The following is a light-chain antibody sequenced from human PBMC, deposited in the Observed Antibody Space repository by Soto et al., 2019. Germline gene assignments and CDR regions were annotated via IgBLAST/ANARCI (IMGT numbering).Light chain of an antibody. CDR1: SSDVGGYDY. V-gene: IGLV2-11*01. Sequence: QSVLTQPRSVSGSPGQSVTISCTGTSSDVGGYDYVSWYQQHPGEAPKLIIYDVTERPSGVPDRFSGSSSGNTASLTIAGLQAEDEDDYHCCSYAGSYTLVIFGGGTKLTVL. CDR3: CSYAGSYTLVI. J-gene: IGLJ2*01. CDR2: DVT.